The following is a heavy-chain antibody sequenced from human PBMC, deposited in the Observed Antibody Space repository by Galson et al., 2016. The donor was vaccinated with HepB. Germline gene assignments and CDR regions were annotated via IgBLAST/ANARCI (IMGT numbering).Heavy chain of an antibody. CDR3: ARGYTGSPDY. CDR2: ISVYNGNT. J-gene: IGHJ4*02. D-gene: IGHD2-2*02. CDR1: GYTFTSYG. V-gene: IGHV1-18*01. Sequence: SVKVSCKASGYTFTSYGISWVRQAPGQGLEWMGWISVYNGNTNYAQNLRGRVTMTTDTSTSTAYMELRSLKSDDTAVYYCARGYTGSPDYWGQGTLVTVSS.